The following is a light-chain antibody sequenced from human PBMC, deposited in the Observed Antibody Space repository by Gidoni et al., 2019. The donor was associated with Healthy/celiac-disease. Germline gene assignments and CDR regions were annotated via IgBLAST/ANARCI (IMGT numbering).Light chain of an antibody. J-gene: IGLJ2*01. CDR3: AAWDDILNGVV. CDR2: SNN. CDR1: SSNNGSNT. Sequence: QSVLTQPPSASETPGQRVTISCSGSSSNNGSNTVNWYQQLPGTSPKLLIYSNNQRPSGVPDRFSGSKSGTSASLAISGLQSEDEADYYCAAWDDILNGVVFGGGTKLTVL. V-gene: IGLV1-44*01.